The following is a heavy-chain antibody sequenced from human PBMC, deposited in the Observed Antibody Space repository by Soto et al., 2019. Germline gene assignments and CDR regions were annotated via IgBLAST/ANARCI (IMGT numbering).Heavy chain of an antibody. D-gene: IGHD3-22*01. CDR3: VREDTMIALEY. Sequence: ASVKVSCKASGYTFTSYYMHWVRQAPGQGLEWMGIINPSGGSTSYAQKFQGRVTMTRDTSTSTVYMELSSLRSEDTAVYYCVREDTMIALEYWGQGTLVTVSS. J-gene: IGHJ4*02. CDR2: INPSGGST. V-gene: IGHV1-46*01. CDR1: GYTFTSYY.